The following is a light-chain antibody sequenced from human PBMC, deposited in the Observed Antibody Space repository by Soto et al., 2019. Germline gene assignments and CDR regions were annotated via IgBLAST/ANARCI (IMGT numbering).Light chain of an antibody. Sequence: IQLTQSPYSLSASVGDRVTITCRASQGISSFLGWYQQKPGKAPKLLIYAASTLQSGVPSRFSGSGSGTDFTLTISSLQPEDFATYYCQHLNSYPLTFGGGTKVEIK. V-gene: IGKV1-9*01. CDR3: QHLNSYPLT. CDR2: AAS. CDR1: QGISSF. J-gene: IGKJ4*01.